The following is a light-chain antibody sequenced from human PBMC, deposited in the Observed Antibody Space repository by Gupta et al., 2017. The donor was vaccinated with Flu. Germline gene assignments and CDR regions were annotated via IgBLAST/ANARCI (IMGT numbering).Light chain of an antibody. CDR1: HSVSHN. Sequence: SPATLSVSPGERATRSCRASHSVSHNLAWYQHKPGQAPRLLIYDASTTANGFPARFSGSGSGTEFTLTISNLQSEDFAVYFCQQYDDWPSFGGGTTVGIK. V-gene: IGKV3-15*01. J-gene: IGKJ4*01. CDR2: DAS. CDR3: QQYDDWPS.